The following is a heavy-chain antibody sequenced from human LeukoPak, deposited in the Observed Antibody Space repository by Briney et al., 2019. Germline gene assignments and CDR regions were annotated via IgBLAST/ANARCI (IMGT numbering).Heavy chain of an antibody. D-gene: IGHD5-24*01. V-gene: IGHV4-61*02. CDR3: RWIGRYYYYYMDV. Sequence: NPSETLSLTCTVSGGSISSGSYYWSWIRQPAGKGLEWIGRIYTSGSTNYNPSLKSRVTISVDTSKNQFSLKLSSVTASDTAVYYWRWIGRYYYYYMDVWGKGTRSPSP. J-gene: IGHJ6*03. CDR2: IYTSGST. CDR1: GGSISSGSYY.